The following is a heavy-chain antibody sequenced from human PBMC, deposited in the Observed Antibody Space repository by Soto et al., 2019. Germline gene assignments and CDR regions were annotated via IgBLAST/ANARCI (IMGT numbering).Heavy chain of an antibody. CDR1: GFTFSSYA. J-gene: IGHJ4*02. V-gene: IGHV3-23*01. D-gene: IGHD1-7*01. CDR3: AKQETREVVYYFDY. CDR2: ISGSGGST. Sequence: LRLSCAASGFTFSSYAMSWVRQAPGKGLEWVSAISGSGGSTYYADSVKGRFTISRDNSKNTLYLQMNSLRAEDTAVYYCAKQETREVVYYFDYWGQGTLVTVSS.